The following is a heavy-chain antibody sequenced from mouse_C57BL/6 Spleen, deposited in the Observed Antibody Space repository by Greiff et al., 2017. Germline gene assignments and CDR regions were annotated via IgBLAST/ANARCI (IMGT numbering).Heavy chain of an antibody. V-gene: IGHV1-80*01. D-gene: IGHD2-5*01. CDR3: ARLYSNLYYYARDY. Sequence: QVQLQQSGAELVKPGASVKISCKASGYAFSSYWMNWVKQRPGKGLEWIGQVYPGDGDTNYNGKFKGKATLTADKTASTAYMQLSSLTSEDSAVYFCARLYSNLYYYARDYWGQGTSVTGSS. CDR1: GYAFSSYW. CDR2: VYPGDGDT. J-gene: IGHJ4*01.